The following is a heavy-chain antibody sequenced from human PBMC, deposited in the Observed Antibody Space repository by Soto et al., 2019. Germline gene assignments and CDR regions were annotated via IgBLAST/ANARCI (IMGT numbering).Heavy chain of an antibody. D-gene: IGHD2-21*02. CDR2: ISYDGSNK. CDR3: AKGIRDRESYYYYYGMDV. J-gene: IGHJ6*02. Sequence: GGSLRLSCAASGFTFSSYGMHWVRQAPGKGLEWVAVISYDGSNKYYADSVKGRFTISRDNSKNTLYLQMNSLRAEDTAVYYCAKGIRDRESYYYYYGMDVWGQGTTVTVSS. CDR1: GFTFSSYG. V-gene: IGHV3-30*18.